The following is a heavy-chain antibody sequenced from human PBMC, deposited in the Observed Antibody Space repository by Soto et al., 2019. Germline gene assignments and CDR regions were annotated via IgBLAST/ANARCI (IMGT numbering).Heavy chain of an antibody. CDR3: AKDILTGYYTYYYYGMDV. V-gene: IGHV3-23*01. D-gene: IGHD3-9*01. CDR2: ISGSGGST. Sequence: PGGSLRLSCAASGFTFSSYAMSWVRQAPGKGLEWVSAISGSGGSTYYADSVKGRFTISRDNSKNTLYLQMNSLRAEDTAVYYCAKDILTGYYTYYYYGMDVWGQGTTVTVSS. CDR1: GFTFSSYA. J-gene: IGHJ6*02.